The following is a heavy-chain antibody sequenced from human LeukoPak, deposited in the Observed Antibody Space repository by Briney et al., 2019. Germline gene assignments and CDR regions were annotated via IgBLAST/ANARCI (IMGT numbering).Heavy chain of an antibody. CDR3: ARDVVAAPGTWDY. CDR2: MNPNSGNT. D-gene: IGHD6-13*01. CDR1: GYTFTSYD. Sequence: ASVKVSCKASGYTFTSYDINWVRQATGQGLEWMGWMNPNSGNTGYAQKFQGRVTITRNTSISTAYMELSSLRSEDTAVYYCARDVVAAPGTWDYWGQGTLVTVSS. V-gene: IGHV1-8*03. J-gene: IGHJ4*02.